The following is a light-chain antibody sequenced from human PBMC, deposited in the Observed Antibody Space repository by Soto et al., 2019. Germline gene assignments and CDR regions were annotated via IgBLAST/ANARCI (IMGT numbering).Light chain of an antibody. CDR1: SSDVGYYDY. CDR3: FSYTSSTAYV. J-gene: IGLJ1*01. CDR2: EVS. V-gene: IGLV2-14*01. Sequence: QSALTQPPSASGFPGQSVTISCTGTSSDVGYYDYVSWYQHHPGKAPKLMIYEVSNRPSGISNRFSASKSGNTASLTISGLQAEDEADYYCFSYTSSTAYVFGTGTKLTVL.